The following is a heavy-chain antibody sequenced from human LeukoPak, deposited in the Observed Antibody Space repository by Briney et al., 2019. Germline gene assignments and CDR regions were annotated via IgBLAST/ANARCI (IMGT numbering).Heavy chain of an antibody. Sequence: PGGSLRLSCAASGFSFSYYWMHWARHVPGTGLVWVSRVNNDGSITSYADSVKGRFTISRDNAKNTLFLQMNSLRADDTAVYYCARDGPYDILTGYPGDYWGRGTLVTVSS. V-gene: IGHV3-74*01. D-gene: IGHD3-9*01. CDR2: VNNDGSIT. J-gene: IGHJ4*02. CDR3: ARDGPYDILTGYPGDY. CDR1: GFSFSYYW.